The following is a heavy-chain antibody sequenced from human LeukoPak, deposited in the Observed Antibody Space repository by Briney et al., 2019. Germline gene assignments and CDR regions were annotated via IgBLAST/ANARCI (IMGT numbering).Heavy chain of an antibody. Sequence: PGGSLRLSCSPSAFTFSSYAMHWVRQAPGRGLEWVSGINWNGDSTGYADSVKGRFTISRDNAKNSLYLQMNSLRAEDTALYYCARDVRYLDYWGQGTLVTVSS. CDR1: AFTFSSYA. CDR2: INWNGDST. D-gene: IGHD3-9*01. J-gene: IGHJ4*02. CDR3: ARDVRYLDY. V-gene: IGHV3-20*04.